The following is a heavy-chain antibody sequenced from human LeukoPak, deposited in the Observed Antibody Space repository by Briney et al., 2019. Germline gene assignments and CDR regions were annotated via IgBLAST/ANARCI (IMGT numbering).Heavy chain of an antibody. Sequence: GGSLRLSCAASGFTFSSYSMSWVRQAPGKGLEWVSAISGSGSNTYYADSVKGRFTISRDKSKNTLYLQMNSLRAEHTAVYYCASEFTGREVRGQPTTVTAS. CDR1: GFTFSSYS. CDR2: ISGSGSNT. CDR3: ASEFTGREV. J-gene: IGHJ6*02. V-gene: IGHV3-23*01.